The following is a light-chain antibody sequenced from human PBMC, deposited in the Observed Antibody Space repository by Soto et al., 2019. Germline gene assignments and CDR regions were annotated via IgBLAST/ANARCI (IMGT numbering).Light chain of an antibody. CDR3: QTWGTGIRV. J-gene: IGLJ2*01. CDR2: VNNDGTH. Sequence: QPVLTQSPSASASLGASVKLTCTLRRGHKFYAIAWHQQQPEKGPRFLMKVNNDGTHAKGDGIPDRFSGSSSGAERYLTISRLQSEDEADYYCQTWGTGIRVFGGGTKVTVL. V-gene: IGLV4-69*01. CDR1: RGHKFYA.